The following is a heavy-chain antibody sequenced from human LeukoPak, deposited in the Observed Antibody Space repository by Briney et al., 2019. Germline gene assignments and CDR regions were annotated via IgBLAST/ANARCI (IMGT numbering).Heavy chain of an antibody. D-gene: IGHD6-13*01. CDR2: INPNSGGT. J-gene: IGHJ4*02. V-gene: IGHV1-2*02. Sequence: GASVKVSCKASGYTFTGYYMHWVRQAPGQGLEWMGWINPNSGGTNYAQKFQGRVTMTTDTSTSTAYMELRSLRSDDTAVYYCARDSSSWSTFVDYWGQGTLVTVSS. CDR3: ARDSSSWSTFVDY. CDR1: GYTFTGYY.